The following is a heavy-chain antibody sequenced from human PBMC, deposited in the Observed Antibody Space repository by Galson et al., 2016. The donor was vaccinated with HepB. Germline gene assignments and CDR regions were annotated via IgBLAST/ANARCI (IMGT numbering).Heavy chain of an antibody. D-gene: IGHD2-15*01. CDR3: ARGGIDGVYCRGRSCSHFDS. V-gene: IGHV1-2*04. J-gene: IGHJ4*02. Sequence: SVKVSCKASGYTFTDYYIHWVRQAPGQGLEWMGWISNSGGTKYAQKFQGWVTMTRDTSISTAYMELSRLRSDDTAVYYCARGGIDGVYCRGRSCSHFDSWGQGTLVSVSS. CDR2: ISNSGGT. CDR1: GYTFTDYY.